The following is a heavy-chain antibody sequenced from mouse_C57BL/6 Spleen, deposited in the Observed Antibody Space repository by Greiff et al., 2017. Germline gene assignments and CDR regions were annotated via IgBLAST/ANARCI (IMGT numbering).Heavy chain of an antibody. V-gene: IGHV1-59*01. D-gene: IGHD1-1*01. Sequence: QVQLQQPGAELVRPGTSVKLSCKASGYTFTSYWMHWVKQRPGQGLEWIGVIDPSDSYTNYNQKFKGKATLTVDTSSSTAYMQLSSLTSEDSAVYYCARYYYGSSWELYWYFDVWGTGTTVTVSS. CDR1: GYTFTSYW. CDR3: ARYYYGSSWELYWYFDV. CDR2: IDPSDSYT. J-gene: IGHJ1*03.